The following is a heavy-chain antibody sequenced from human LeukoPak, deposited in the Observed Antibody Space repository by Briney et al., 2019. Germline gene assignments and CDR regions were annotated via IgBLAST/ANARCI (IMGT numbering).Heavy chain of an antibody. J-gene: IGHJ6*03. CDR1: GYTFTSYD. V-gene: IGHV1-8*01. CDR2: MNPYNGNT. CDR3: ARAAVNLHPNHYYYMDV. Sequence: ASVKVSCKASGYTFTSYDINWMRQATGQGLEWMGWMNPYNGNTGYAQKFEGRVIMTRDTSISTAYLELSSLTSEDTAVYYCARAAVNLHPNHYYYMDVWGKGTTVTVSS.